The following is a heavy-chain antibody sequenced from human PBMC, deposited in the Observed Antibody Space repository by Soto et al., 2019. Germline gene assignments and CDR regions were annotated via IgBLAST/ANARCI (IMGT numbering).Heavy chain of an antibody. Sequence: PSETLSLTCAVYNGPFSGYYWTWIRQSPGRGLEWIGEINYGGATKYNSSLKSRVAISLDTSKSQFSLNLTSVTAADTAVYYCARGVLSSSWYNWFDTWGQGTLVTVSS. CDR2: INYGGAT. D-gene: IGHD6-13*01. V-gene: IGHV4-34*01. J-gene: IGHJ5*02. CDR3: ARGVLSSSWYNWFDT. CDR1: NGPFSGYY.